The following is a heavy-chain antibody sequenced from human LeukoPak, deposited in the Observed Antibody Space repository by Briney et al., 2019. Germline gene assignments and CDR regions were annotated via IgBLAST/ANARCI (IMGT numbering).Heavy chain of an antibody. CDR3: ASGRVVILRAYYYGMDV. J-gene: IGHJ6*02. CDR2: IIPILGIA. V-gene: IGHV1-69*02. D-gene: IGHD3-3*01. CDR1: GGTFSSYT. Sequence: ASVKVSCKASGGTFSSYTISWVRQAPGQGLEWMGRIIPILGIANYAQKFQGRVTITADKSTSTACMELSSLRSEDTAVYYCASGRVVILRAYYYGMDVWGQGTTVTVSS.